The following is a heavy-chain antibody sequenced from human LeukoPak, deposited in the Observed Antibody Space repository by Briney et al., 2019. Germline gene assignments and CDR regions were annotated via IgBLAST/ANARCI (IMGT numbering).Heavy chain of an antibody. CDR3: ARVYYSSSYDYWYFDL. Sequence: SETLSLTCTVSGGSISSCYWSWIRQPAGKGLEWIGRIYTSGSTNYNPSLKSRVTMSVDTSKNQFSLKLSSATAADTAVYYCARVYYSSSYDYWYFDLWGRGTLVTVSS. CDR1: GGSISSCY. CDR2: IYTSGST. J-gene: IGHJ2*01. D-gene: IGHD6-13*01. V-gene: IGHV4-4*07.